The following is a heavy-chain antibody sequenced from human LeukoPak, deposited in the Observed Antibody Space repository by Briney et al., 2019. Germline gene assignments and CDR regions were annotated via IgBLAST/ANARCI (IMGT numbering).Heavy chain of an antibody. CDR3: ARASVAGTRVFDY. CDR2: IYHSGCT. Sequence: PSETLSLTCAVSGGPISSSNWWSWVRQPPGKGLEWIGEIYHSGCTNYNPSLKSRVTISVDKSKNQFSLKLSSVTAADTAVYYCARASVAGTRVFDYWGQGTLVTVSS. V-gene: IGHV4-4*02. J-gene: IGHJ4*02. CDR1: GGPISSSNW. D-gene: IGHD6-19*01.